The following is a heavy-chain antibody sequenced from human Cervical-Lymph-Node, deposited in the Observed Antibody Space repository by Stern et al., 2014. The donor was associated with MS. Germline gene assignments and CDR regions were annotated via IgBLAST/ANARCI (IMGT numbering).Heavy chain of an antibody. CDR2: ISYRGGNT. J-gene: IGHJ4*02. V-gene: IGHV3-30*04. D-gene: IGHD3-22*01. Sequence: QVQLVESGGGVVQPGTSLRLSCAASKFTISTYAIHWVRQAPGKGPEWVAVISYRGGNTYYADSVKGRFTLYRDNSKNTLYLQMDSLRTEDTAVYYCARGTDYYESSGFYDWGQGTVVTVSS. CDR3: ARGTDYYESSGFYD. CDR1: KFTISTYA.